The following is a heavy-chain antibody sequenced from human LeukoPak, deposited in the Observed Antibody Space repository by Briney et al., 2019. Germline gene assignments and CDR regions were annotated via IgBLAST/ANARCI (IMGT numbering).Heavy chain of an antibody. CDR2: IYNSGTT. CDR3: TKATQWLDFDY. V-gene: IGHV4-59*11. CDR1: GGAISSHF. D-gene: IGHD6-19*01. Sequence: PSVTLSLTCTVSGGAISSHFWSWLRQPPGKGLEWIGNIYNSGTTNYNPSLKSGVTISVDTSKNQLSLQLTSVTAADTAVYYCTKATQWLDFDYWGRGTLVTVSS. J-gene: IGHJ4*02.